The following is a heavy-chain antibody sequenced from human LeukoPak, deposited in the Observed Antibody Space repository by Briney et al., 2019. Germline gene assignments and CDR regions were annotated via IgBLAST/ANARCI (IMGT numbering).Heavy chain of an antibody. D-gene: IGHD3-10*01. V-gene: IGHV3-48*03. CDR2: IGGNAYTI. CDR3: ARDWGYNYGPGSYYFDS. J-gene: IGHJ4*02. Sequence: GGSLRLSCAASGFTFSSYGMNWVRQAPGKGLEWVSHIGGNAYTIYYADSVKGRFAISRDNAKNSLFLQMNSLRVEDTAVYYCARDWGYNYGPGSYYFDSWGQGILVTVSS. CDR1: GFTFSSYG.